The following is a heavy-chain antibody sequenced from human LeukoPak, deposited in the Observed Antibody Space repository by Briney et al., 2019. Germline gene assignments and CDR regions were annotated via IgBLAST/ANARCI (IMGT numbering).Heavy chain of an antibody. D-gene: IGHD3-22*01. CDR3: ALGYYDSSGDAFDI. J-gene: IGHJ3*02. V-gene: IGHV1-8*02. CDR1: GYTFTGYY. CDR2: MNPNSGNT. Sequence: ASVKVSCKASGYTFTGYYMHWVRQATGQGLEWMGWMNPNSGNTGYAQKFQGRVTMTRNTSISTAYMELSSLRSEDTAVYYCALGYYDSSGDAFDIWGQGTMVTVSS.